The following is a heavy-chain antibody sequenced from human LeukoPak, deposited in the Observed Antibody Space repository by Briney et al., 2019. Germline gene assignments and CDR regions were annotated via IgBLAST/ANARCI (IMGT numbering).Heavy chain of an antibody. CDR2: ISSSSTYT. CDR1: GFPFSSCN. Sequence: GGSLRLSCAASGFPFSSCNMNWVRQAPGKGLEWVSCISSSSTYTYYADSVKGRFTISRDNAKNSLYLQMSSLRAEDTAVYYCARGSEWSNGVSDYWGQGTLVTVSS. CDR3: ARGSEWSNGVSDY. D-gene: IGHD3-3*01. V-gene: IGHV3-21*01. J-gene: IGHJ4*02.